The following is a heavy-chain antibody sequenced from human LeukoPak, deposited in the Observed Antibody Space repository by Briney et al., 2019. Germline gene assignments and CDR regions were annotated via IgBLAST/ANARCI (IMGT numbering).Heavy chain of an antibody. Sequence: GGSLRLSCAASGFTFSSYAMHWVRQAPGKGLEWVAVISYDGSNKYYADSVKGRFTISRDNSKNTLYLQMNSLRAEDTAVYYCARDIHTAAAGIDAFDIWGQGTTVTVSS. CDR3: ARDIHTAAAGIDAFDI. CDR1: GFTFSSYA. D-gene: IGHD6-13*01. CDR2: ISYDGSNK. J-gene: IGHJ3*02. V-gene: IGHV3-30*04.